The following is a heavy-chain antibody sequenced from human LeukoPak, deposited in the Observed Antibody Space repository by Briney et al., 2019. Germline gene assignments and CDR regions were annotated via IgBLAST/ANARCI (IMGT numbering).Heavy chain of an antibody. D-gene: IGHD3-22*01. Sequence: SQTLSLTCTVSGGSISSGDYYWSWIHQPPGKGLEWIGYIYDSGSTYYNPSLKSRVTIAVDTSNNQFSLKLSSVPAAATAVYYCASATRKYYYDSSGYYYFGYFDLWGRGTLVTVSS. J-gene: IGHJ2*01. V-gene: IGHV4-30-4*01. CDR2: IYDSGST. CDR3: ASATRKYYYDSSGYYYFGYFDL. CDR1: GGSISSGDYY.